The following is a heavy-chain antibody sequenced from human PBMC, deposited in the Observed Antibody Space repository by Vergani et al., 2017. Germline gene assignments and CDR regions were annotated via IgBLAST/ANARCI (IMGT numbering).Heavy chain of an antibody. CDR1: GGSITNNF. CDR3: ARDTFHFDSENYDDVFES. V-gene: IGHV4-59*01. D-gene: IGHD3-16*01. J-gene: IGHJ3*02. Sequence: QVQLQESGPGLVKPSETLSLTCTVSGGSITNNFWSWIRRPPGKGLEWIGYIHHSGATNSKSFLRSRVSISIDTSKSTFSLRLSSVTTADTALYYCARDTFHFDSENYDDVFESWGQGTMVIVSS. CDR2: IHHSGAT.